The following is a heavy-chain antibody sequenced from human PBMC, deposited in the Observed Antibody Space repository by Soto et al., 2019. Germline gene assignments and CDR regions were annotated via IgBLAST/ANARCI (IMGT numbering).Heavy chain of an antibody. CDR3: ARSLITMVPEAE. CDR2: IYYSGST. J-gene: IGHJ4*02. D-gene: IGHD3-10*01. CDR1: GGSISSSSYY. Sequence: QLQLQESGPGLVKPSETLSLTCTVSGGSISSSSYYWGWIRKPPGKGLEGIGSIYYSGSTYYNTSLKRRVTISVDTSKNQFSLKLSSVTAADTAVYYCARSLITMVPEAEWGQGTLVTVSS. V-gene: IGHV4-39*01.